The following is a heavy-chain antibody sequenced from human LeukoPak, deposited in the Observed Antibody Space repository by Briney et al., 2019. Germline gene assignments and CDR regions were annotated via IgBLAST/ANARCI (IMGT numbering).Heavy chain of an antibody. D-gene: IGHD3-3*01. CDR3: ARAIRFLEWLWSLDY. V-gene: IGHV1-69*13. CDR1: GGTFSSYA. Sequence: ASVKVSCKASGGTFSSYAISWVRQAPGQGLEWMGGIIPIFGTANYAQKFQGRVTITADESTSTAYMELSSLRSEDTAVYYCARAIRFLEWLWSLDYWGQGTLVTVSS. J-gene: IGHJ4*02. CDR2: IIPIFGTA.